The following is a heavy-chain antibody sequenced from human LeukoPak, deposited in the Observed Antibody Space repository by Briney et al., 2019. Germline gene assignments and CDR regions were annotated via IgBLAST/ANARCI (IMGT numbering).Heavy chain of an antibody. CDR2: ISGSGGST. Sequence: GSLRLSCAASGFTFSSYAMSWVRQAPGKGLGWVSAISGSGGSTYYADSVKGRFTISRDNSKNTLYLQMNSLRAEDTAVYYCAKDSGELRDAFDIWGQGTMVTVSS. D-gene: IGHD1-26*01. CDR3: AKDSGELRDAFDI. J-gene: IGHJ3*02. V-gene: IGHV3-23*01. CDR1: GFTFSSYA.